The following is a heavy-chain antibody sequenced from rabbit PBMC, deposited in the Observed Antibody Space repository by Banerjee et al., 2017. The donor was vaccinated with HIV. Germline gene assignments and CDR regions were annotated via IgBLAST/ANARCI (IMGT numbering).Heavy chain of an antibody. J-gene: IGHJ4*01. CDR1: GFDLSSYYY. CDR3: ARDLAGVIGWNFGL. V-gene: IGHV1S43*01. Sequence: QEQLEESGGGLVKPEGSLTLTCTASGFDLSSYYYMCWVRQAPGKGLEWIGCIYTGSGSTYYASWVNGRFTISRSTSLNTVTLQMTSLTAADTATYFCARDLAGVIGWNFGLWGPGTLVTVS. D-gene: IGHD4-1*01. CDR2: IYTGSGST.